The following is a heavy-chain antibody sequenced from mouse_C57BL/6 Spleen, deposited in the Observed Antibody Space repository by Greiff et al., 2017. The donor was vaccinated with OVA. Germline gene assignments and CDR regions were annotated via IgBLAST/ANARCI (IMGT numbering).Heavy chain of an antibody. Sequence: EVQVVESGGDLVKPGGSLKLSCAASGFTFSSYGMSWVRQTPDKRLEWVATISSGGSYTYYPDSVKGRFTFSRDNAKNTLYLQLSRLKSEDTAMYYSARPDDYDAVYYAMEYWGQGTSVTVSS. D-gene: IGHD2-4*01. CDR1: GFTFSSYG. CDR2: ISSGGSYT. CDR3: ARPDDYDAVYYAMEY. V-gene: IGHV5-6*01. J-gene: IGHJ4*01.